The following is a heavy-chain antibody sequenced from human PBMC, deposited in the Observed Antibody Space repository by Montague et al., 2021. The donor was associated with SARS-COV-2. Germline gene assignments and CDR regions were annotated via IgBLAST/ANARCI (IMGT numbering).Heavy chain of an antibody. CDR1: GFTFRDYY. CDR2: LSATTGYT. D-gene: IGHD4-17*01. CDR3: ARMDYGDPNSGYYFDN. Sequence: SLRLSCAASGFTFRDYYMGWIRQAPGKGLEWISYLSATTGYTNNSDSVKGLFTISRDNAKNSLFLYMNSLRAEDTAVYYCARMDYGDPNSGYYFDNWGLGTPVTVSS. V-gene: IGHV3-11*03. J-gene: IGHJ4*02.